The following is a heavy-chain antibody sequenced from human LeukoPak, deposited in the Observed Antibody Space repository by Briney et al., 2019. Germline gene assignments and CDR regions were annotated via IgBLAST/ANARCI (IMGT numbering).Heavy chain of an antibody. Sequence: GGSLRLSCAASGFTFDGYAMHWVRQAPGKGLEWVSLISWDGGSTYYADSVKGRFTISRDNSKNSLYLQMNSPRAEDTALYYCAKASGGYSYGYFDYWGQGTLVTVSS. V-gene: IGHV3-43D*03. J-gene: IGHJ4*02. CDR3: AKASGGYSYGYFDY. CDR1: GFTFDGYA. CDR2: ISWDGGST. D-gene: IGHD5-18*01.